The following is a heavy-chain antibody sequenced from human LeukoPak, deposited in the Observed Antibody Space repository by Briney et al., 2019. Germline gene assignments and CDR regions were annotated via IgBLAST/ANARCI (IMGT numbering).Heavy chain of an antibody. D-gene: IGHD1-26*01. Sequence: ASVKVSCKASGYTFTSYDINWVRQATGQGLEWMGRIIPIFGTANYAQKFQGRVTITTDESTSTAYMELSSLRSEDTAVYYCASPSGSYYSRAALDYWGQGTLVTVSS. J-gene: IGHJ4*02. CDR3: ASPSGSYYSRAALDY. CDR2: IIPIFGTA. CDR1: GYTFTSYD. V-gene: IGHV1-69*05.